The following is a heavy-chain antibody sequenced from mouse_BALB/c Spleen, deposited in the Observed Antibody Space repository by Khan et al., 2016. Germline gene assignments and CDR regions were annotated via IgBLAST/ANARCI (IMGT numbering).Heavy chain of an antibody. CDR2: INPYNGDT. J-gene: IGHJ4*01. Sequence: VRLQQSGPELVKPGASVKISCKASGYAFIGYFMNWVMQSHGKSLEWIGRINPYNGDTFYNQKFKGKATLTVDKSSSTAHMELRSLASEDSAVYYCARDDGSPRGGMDDWGQGTSVTVSS. CDR1: GYAFIGYF. CDR3: ARDDGSPRGGMDD. D-gene: IGHD1-1*01. V-gene: IGHV1-20*02.